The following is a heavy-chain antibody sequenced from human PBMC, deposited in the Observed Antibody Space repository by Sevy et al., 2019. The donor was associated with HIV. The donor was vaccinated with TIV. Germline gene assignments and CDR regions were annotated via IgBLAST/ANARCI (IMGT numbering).Heavy chain of an antibody. V-gene: IGHV1-18*01. J-gene: IGHJ4*02. CDR3: ARAYCSGGRCYSLAY. CDR2: ISPHNGDT. Sequence: ASVKVSCKISGYTFTTYRITWVRQAPGQGLEWMGWISPHNGDTDYAQKLQDRITMITDTSTTTVYMELTSLSSDETAVYYCARAYCSGGRCYSLAYWGQGTLVTVSS. CDR1: GYTFTTYR. D-gene: IGHD2-15*01.